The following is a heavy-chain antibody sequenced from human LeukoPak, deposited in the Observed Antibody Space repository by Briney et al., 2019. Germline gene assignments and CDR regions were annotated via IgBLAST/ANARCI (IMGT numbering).Heavy chain of an antibody. D-gene: IGHD3-22*01. CDR2: IIPIFGTA. V-gene: IGHV1-69*05. J-gene: IGHJ6*03. CDR3: ARASHDSSGYYAYYYCYMDV. Sequence: ASVTVSCKASGGTFSSYAISWVRQAPGQGLEWMGGIIPIFGTANYAQKFQGRVTITTDESTSTAYMELSSLRSEDTAVYYCARASHDSSGYYAYYYCYMDVWGKGTTVTVSS. CDR1: GGTFSSYA.